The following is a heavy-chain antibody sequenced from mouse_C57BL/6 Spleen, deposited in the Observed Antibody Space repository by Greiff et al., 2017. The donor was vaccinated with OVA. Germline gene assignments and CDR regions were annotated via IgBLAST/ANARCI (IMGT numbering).Heavy chain of an antibody. J-gene: IGHJ4*01. D-gene: IGHD3-1*01. V-gene: IGHV1-80*01. CDR2: INPGDGDT. Sequence: QVQLKQSGAELVKPGASVKISCKASGYAFSSYWMNWVKQRPGKGLEWIGQINPGDGDTNYHGKFKGKATLTADKSSSTAYMQLSSLTSEDSAVYVSASGAQRGLSIDYWGQGTSVTVSS. CDR3: ASGAQRGLSIDY. CDR1: GYAFSSYW.